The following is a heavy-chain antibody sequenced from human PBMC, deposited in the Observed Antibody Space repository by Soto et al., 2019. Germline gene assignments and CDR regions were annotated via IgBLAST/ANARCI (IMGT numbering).Heavy chain of an antibody. J-gene: IGHJ5*02. V-gene: IGHV3-15*01. Sequence: GGSLRLSCAASGFIVSNAWMTWVRQAPGKGLEWVGRIKSKTDGGTTDYATPVRGRFTISRDDSKNTLYLQMNSLKIEDSAVYYCEGALSSDYPVGFDPWGQGTLVTVSS. CDR2: IKSKTDGGTT. CDR1: GFIVSNAW. D-gene: IGHD4-17*01. CDR3: EGALSSDYPVGFDP.